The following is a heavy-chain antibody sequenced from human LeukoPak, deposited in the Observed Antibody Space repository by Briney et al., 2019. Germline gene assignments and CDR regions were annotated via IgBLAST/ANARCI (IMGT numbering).Heavy chain of an antibody. J-gene: IGHJ6*02. CDR1: GGSFSGYY. D-gene: IGHD2-2*01. CDR3: ARVPCSSTSCDYYYYYGMDV. V-gene: IGHV4-34*01. Sequence: SETLSLTCAVYGGSFSGYYWSWIRQPPGKGLEWIGEINHSRSTNYNPSLKSRVTISVDTSKNQFSLKKSSVTAADTAVYYCARVPCSSTSCDYYYYYGMDVWGQGTTVTVSS. CDR2: INHSRST.